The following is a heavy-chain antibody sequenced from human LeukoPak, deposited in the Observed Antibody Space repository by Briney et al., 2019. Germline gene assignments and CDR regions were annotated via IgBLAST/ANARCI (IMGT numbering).Heavy chain of an antibody. CDR3: ASLYSYGMDV. V-gene: IGHV3-53*01. J-gene: IGHJ6*02. CDR1: GFTFSTYN. CDR2: LYSGGRT. D-gene: IGHD2-2*02. Sequence: GGSLRLSCAASGFTFSTYNMNWVRQAPGKGLEWVSVLYSGGRTYYADSVKGRFTISRDNSKNTLYLQMNSLRAEDTAVYYCASLYSYGMDVWGQGTTVTVSS.